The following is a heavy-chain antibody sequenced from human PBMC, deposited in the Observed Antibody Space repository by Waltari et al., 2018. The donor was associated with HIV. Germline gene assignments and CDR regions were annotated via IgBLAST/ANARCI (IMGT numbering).Heavy chain of an antibody. CDR1: GYDFTTFD. J-gene: IGHJ4*02. Sequence: QVQLVQSGAEVKLPGASLKVSCRTSGYDFTTFDINWVRQASGQGLEWMGWMSPNSGKTGYAWKFQGRVIMTSDSSIDTAYLELSSLTSHDTAVYYCARSRPGAVFGDNWGQGTLVTVSS. V-gene: IGHV1-8*01. D-gene: IGHD3-3*01. CDR2: MSPNSGKT. CDR3: ARSRPGAVFGDN.